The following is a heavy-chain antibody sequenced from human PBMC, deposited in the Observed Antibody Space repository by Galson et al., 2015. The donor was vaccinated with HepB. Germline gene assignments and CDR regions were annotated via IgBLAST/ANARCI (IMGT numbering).Heavy chain of an antibody. V-gene: IGHV3-30-3*01. CDR1: GFTFSSYV. Sequence: SLRLSCAASGFTFSSYVMHWVRQAPGKGLEWVAVISHDGSNKYYADSVKGRFTISRDNSKNTLYLQMNSLKPEDTAVYYCARDRYEVVVPGDYYYGMDVWGQGTTVTVSS. CDR3: ARDRYEVVVPGDYYYGMDV. CDR2: ISHDGSNK. D-gene: IGHD3-22*01. J-gene: IGHJ6*02.